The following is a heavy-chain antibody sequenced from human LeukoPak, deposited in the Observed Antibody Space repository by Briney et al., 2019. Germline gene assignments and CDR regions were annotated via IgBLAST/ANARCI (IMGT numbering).Heavy chain of an antibody. Sequence: GGSLRLSCAASGFTVSSNYMSWVRQAPGKGLEWVSVIYSGGSTYYADSMKGRFTISRDNSKNTLYLQMNSLRAEDTAVYYCARFRTEYYYYYGMDVWGQGTTVTVSS. D-gene: IGHD2-8*02. CDR3: ARFRTEYYYYYGMDV. V-gene: IGHV3-66*01. CDR1: GFTVSSNY. CDR2: IYSGGST. J-gene: IGHJ6*02.